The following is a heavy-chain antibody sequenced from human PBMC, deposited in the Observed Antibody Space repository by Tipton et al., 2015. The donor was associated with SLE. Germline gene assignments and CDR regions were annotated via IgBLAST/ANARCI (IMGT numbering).Heavy chain of an antibody. CDR1: GFSFSDYA. Sequence: SLRLSCAASGFSFSDYAMFWVRQAPGKGLEWVADISFDGSDTYYADSVKGRFTISRDNSQNTLYLQMNSLRADDTAVYFCARSYSSWEDFDYWGQGTLVTVSS. V-gene: IGHV3-30*04. D-gene: IGHD6-19*01. J-gene: IGHJ4*02. CDR3: ARSYSSWEDFDY. CDR2: ISFDGSDT.